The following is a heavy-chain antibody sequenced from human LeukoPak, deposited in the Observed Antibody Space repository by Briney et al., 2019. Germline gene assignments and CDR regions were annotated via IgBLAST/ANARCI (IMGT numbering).Heavy chain of an antibody. Sequence: GGSLRLSCAASGFSFSGYSMNWVRQVPGRGLEWISYISSASRTIFYADSVKGRFTISRDNAKNSLYLLMNSLRADDTAVYYCARESITGDRDFDYWGQGTLITVSS. CDR1: GFSFSGYS. CDR3: ARESITGDRDFDY. V-gene: IGHV3-48*01. J-gene: IGHJ4*02. D-gene: IGHD7-27*01. CDR2: ISSASRTI.